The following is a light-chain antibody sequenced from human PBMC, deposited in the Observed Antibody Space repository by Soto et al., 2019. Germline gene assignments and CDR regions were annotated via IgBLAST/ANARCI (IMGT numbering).Light chain of an antibody. CDR3: QQYHTWPIT. J-gene: IGKJ4*01. CDR1: QSVSSD. CDR2: GAS. V-gene: IGKV3-15*01. Sequence: EIVMTQSPATLSVSQGERATLSCRASQSVSSDLAWYHQKPGQAPRLLIYGASTRATGIPARFSGSGSGTEFTLSINSLQSEDCAIYYCQQYHTWPITFGGGTKVDIK.